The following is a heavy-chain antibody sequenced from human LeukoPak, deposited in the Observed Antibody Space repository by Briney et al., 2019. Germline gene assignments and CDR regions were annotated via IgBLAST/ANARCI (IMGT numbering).Heavy chain of an antibody. D-gene: IGHD6-6*01. CDR2: INNDGSSA. J-gene: IGHJ4*02. Sequence: GGSLRLSCAASGFTFNNYWIHWVRQVPGKGLVWVSRINNDGSSASYVDSMKGRFTVSRDNAKNTLYLQVNNLRAEDTAVYYCARGPNSNWSGLDFWGQGTLLTVSS. V-gene: IGHV3-74*01. CDR1: GFTFNNYW. CDR3: ARGPNSNWSGLDF.